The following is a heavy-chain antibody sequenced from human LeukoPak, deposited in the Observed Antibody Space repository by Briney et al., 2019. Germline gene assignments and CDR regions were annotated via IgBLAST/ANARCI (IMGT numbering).Heavy chain of an antibody. CDR2: ISSSSSTI. CDR3: ARGPLRFLEPLDY. CDR1: GFTFSSYS. J-gene: IGHJ4*02. Sequence: GGSLRLSCAASGFTFSSYSMNWVRQAPGKGLEWVSYISSSSSTIYYADSVKGRFTISRDNAKNSLYLQMNSLRAEDTAVYYCARGPLRFLEPLDYWGQGTLVTVSS. D-gene: IGHD3-3*01. V-gene: IGHV3-48*01.